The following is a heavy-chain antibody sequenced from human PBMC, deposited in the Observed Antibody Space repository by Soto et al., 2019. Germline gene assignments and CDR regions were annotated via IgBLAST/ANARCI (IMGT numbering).Heavy chain of an antibody. D-gene: IGHD3-10*01. Sequence: GGSLRVSCAAAGFLFSDYCMSWVRQAPGKGLEWVSAISGSGGRTHYADSVKGRLTISRDNSKNTLFLQMNSLRAEDTAVYYCAKEYGSGSYGYYYYMDVWGKGTTVTVSS. V-gene: IGHV3-23*01. J-gene: IGHJ6*03. CDR3: AKEYGSGSYGYYYYMDV. CDR1: GFLFSDYC. CDR2: ISGSGGRT.